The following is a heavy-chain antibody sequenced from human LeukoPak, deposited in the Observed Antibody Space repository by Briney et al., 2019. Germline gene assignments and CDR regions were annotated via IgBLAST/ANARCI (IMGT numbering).Heavy chain of an antibody. Sequence: GGSLRLSCAASGFTFSSYSMNWVRQAPGKGLEWVSYISSGSGSIYYADSVKGRFTISRDNAKNSVFLQMNSLRAEDTAVYYCARLPAYCSSTSCYYDYWGQGTPVTVSS. J-gene: IGHJ4*02. V-gene: IGHV3-48*04. CDR2: ISSGSGSI. D-gene: IGHD2-2*01. CDR3: ARLPAYCSSTSCYYDY. CDR1: GFTFSSYS.